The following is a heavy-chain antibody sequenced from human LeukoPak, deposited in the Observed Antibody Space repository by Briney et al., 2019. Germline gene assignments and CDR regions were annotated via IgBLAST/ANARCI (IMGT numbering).Heavy chain of an antibody. CDR1: GGSISSYY. V-gene: IGHV4-59*01. CDR2: IYYSGST. D-gene: IGHD3-16*01. Sequence: SETLSLTCTVSGGSISSYYWSWIRQPPGKGLEWIGYIYYSGSTNYNPSLKSRVTISVDTSKNQFSLKLSSVTAADTAVYYCARMGEVTHAFDIWGQGTMVTVSS. J-gene: IGHJ3*02. CDR3: ARMGEVTHAFDI.